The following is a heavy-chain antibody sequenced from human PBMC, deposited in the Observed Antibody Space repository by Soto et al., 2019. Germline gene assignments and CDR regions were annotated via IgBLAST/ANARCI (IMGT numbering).Heavy chain of an antibody. CDR1: GGSISTSRSY. V-gene: IGHV4-39*01. CDR2: IFYSGST. CDR3: ARQPTTGDTDLWFDP. J-gene: IGHJ5*02. Sequence: QLQLLESGPGLVKASETLSLTCNVSGGSISTSRSYWAWIRQPPGKGLEWLANIFYSGSTYYNPSLASRLTVSVDTPKNEFSLKLRSVTAADTAVYYCARQPTTGDTDLWFDPWGQGTLGTVSS. D-gene: IGHD2-21*01.